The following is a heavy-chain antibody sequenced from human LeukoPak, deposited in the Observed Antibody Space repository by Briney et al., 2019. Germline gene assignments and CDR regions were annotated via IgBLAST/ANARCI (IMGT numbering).Heavy chain of an antibody. CDR3: ARVHGDFDY. D-gene: IGHD4-17*01. CDR1: GFTFSNYW. CDR2: ISGDGSST. V-gene: IGHV3-74*01. J-gene: IGHJ4*02. Sequence: PGGSLRLSCAASGFTFSNYWMHWVRQAPGKGLVWVSRISGDGSSTTYADSVKGRFTISRDNAKNTLYLQMNSLSAEDTAVYCCARVHGDFDYWGQGTLVTVSS.